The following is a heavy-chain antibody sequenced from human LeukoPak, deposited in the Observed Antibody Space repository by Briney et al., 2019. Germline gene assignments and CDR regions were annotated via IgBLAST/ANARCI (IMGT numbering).Heavy chain of an antibody. CDR3: ARVEDYSSSWYYFDY. V-gene: IGHV3-21*01. D-gene: IGHD6-13*01. J-gene: IGHJ4*02. CDR2: ISSSSSYI. CDR1: GFTFSSYS. Sequence: PGGSLRLSCAASGFTFSSYSMNWVRQAPGKGLEWVSPISSSSSYIYYADSVKGRFTISRDNAKNSLYLQMNSLRAEDTAVYYCARVEDYSSSWYYFDYWGQGTLVTVSS.